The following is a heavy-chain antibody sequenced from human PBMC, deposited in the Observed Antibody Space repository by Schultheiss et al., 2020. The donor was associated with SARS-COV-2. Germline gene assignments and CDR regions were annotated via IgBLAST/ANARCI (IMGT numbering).Heavy chain of an antibody. V-gene: IGHV4-61*09. CDR2: IYHSGST. CDR1: GGSISSGNYY. Sequence: SETLSLTCTVSGGSISSGNYYWSWIRQPAGKGLEWIGEIYHSGSTNYNPSLKSRVTISVDTSKNQFSLKLSSVTAADTAVYYCARDLEAQLWPDPPYGMDVWGQGTTVTVSS. J-gene: IGHJ6*02. CDR3: ARDLEAQLWPDPPYGMDV. D-gene: IGHD5-18*01.